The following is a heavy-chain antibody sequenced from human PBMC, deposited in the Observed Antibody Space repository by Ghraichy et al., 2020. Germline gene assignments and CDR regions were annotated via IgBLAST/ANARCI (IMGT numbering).Heavy chain of an antibody. J-gene: IGHJ5*02. CDR1: GDSVSSDY. D-gene: IGHD6-19*01. CDR2: IHNIGNT. V-gene: IGHV4-59*02. CDR3: ARLNAVSGSCDWFDP. Sequence: SETLTLTCTVSGDSVSSDYWTWIRQPPGKRLEWIGYIHNIGNTNYNPPLKSRVTISVDTSKNQFSLRLSSVTAADTAIYYCARLNAVSGSCDWFDPWGQGTLVTVSS.